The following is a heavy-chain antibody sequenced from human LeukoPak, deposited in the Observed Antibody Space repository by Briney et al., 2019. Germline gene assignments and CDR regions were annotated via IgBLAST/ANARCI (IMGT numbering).Heavy chain of an antibody. Sequence: PGGSLRLSCAASGFTFSSYAMSWVRQAPGKGLEWVSAISGSGGNAYYADSVKGRFTISRDNSKNTLYLQMNSLRAEDTALYYYAKDHKEQQLVRSFDYWGQGTLVTVSS. CDR3: AKDHKEQQLVRSFDY. J-gene: IGHJ4*02. CDR2: ISGSGGNA. CDR1: GFTFSSYA. D-gene: IGHD6-13*01. V-gene: IGHV3-23*01.